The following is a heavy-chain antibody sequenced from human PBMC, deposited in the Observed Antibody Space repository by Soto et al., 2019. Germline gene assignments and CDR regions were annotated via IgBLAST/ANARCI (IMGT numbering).Heavy chain of an antibody. CDR3: ARSKDGLSKTFSSPMVRGPQVRSPNYYYYMDV. D-gene: IGHD3-10*01. J-gene: IGHJ6*03. V-gene: IGHV4-59*01. CDR2: IYYSGST. Sequence: SETLSLTCTVSGGSISSYYWSWIRQPPGKGLEWIGYIYYSGSTNYNPSLKSRVTISVDTSKNQFSLKLSSVTAADTAVYYCARSKDGLSKTFSSPMVRGPQVRSPNYYYYMDVWGKGTTVTVSS. CDR1: GGSISSYY.